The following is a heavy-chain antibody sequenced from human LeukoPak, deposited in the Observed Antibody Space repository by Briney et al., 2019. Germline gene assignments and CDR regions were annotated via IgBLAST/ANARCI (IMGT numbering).Heavy chain of an antibody. J-gene: IGHJ4*02. Sequence: KSGGSLRLSCVASGFTFSSYAMSWVRQAPGKGLEWVSAISGSGGSTYYADSVKGRFTISRDNAKNSLYLQMNSLRAEDTAVYYCARGYYYDGSGFLDYWGQGTLVTVSS. V-gene: IGHV3-23*01. D-gene: IGHD3-22*01. CDR3: ARGYYYDGSGFLDY. CDR1: GFTFSSYA. CDR2: ISGSGGST.